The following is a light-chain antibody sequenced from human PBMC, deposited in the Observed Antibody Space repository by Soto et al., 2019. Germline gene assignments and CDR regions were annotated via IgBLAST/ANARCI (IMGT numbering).Light chain of an antibody. V-gene: IGKV3-11*01. J-gene: IGKJ1*01. CDR2: XXX. CDR3: QQYSNWPQT. Sequence: EIVLTQSPGTLSLSPGERATLSCRASQSVNKHLAWYQHRPGQAPRLLIYXXXYRAAGIPARFSGSXSGTDXXLXXSSLEPEDFALYYCQQYSNWPQTFGQGTKV. CDR1: QSVNKH.